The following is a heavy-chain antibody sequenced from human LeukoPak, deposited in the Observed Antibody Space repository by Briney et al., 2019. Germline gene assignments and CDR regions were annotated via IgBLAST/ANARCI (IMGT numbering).Heavy chain of an antibody. Sequence: SETLSLTCSVSGGSISSYYWSWIRQPPGKGLEWIGYIYYSGSTNYNPSLKSRVTMSVDTSKNQFSLKLSSVTAADTAVYYCARALDYYDIRVWDYWGQGTLVTVSS. V-gene: IGHV4-59*01. D-gene: IGHD3-22*01. CDR3: ARALDYYDIRVWDY. CDR2: IYYSGST. J-gene: IGHJ4*02. CDR1: GGSISSYY.